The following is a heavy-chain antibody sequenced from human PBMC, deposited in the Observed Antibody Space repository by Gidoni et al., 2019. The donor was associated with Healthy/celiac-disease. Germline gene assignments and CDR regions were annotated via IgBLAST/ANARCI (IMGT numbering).Heavy chain of an antibody. CDR1: GFTFSSYA. Sequence: EVQLLEPGRGLVQPGGSLRFSCSASGFTFSSYALSWVRQAPGKGLEWVAAISGSGGSTYYADSVKGRFTISRDNSKNTLYLQMNSLRAEDTAVYYCAKDHRRELLDYFDYWGQGTLVTVSS. CDR2: ISGSGGST. D-gene: IGHD1-26*01. V-gene: IGHV3-23*01. J-gene: IGHJ4*02. CDR3: AKDHRRELLDYFDY.